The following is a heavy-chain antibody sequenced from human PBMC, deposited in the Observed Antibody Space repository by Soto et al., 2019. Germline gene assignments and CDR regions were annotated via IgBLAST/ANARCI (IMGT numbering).Heavy chain of an antibody. V-gene: IGHV3-23*01. CDR1: GFTFSSYA. D-gene: IGHD3-10*01. J-gene: IGHJ4*02. Sequence: GGSLRLSCAASGFTFSSYAMSWVRQAPGKGLEWVSAISGSGGSTYYADSVKGRFTISRENSKNTLYLQMNSLRAEDTAVYYCAKDRTGSPTQYYFDYWGKGTLVTVSS. CDR2: ISGSGGST. CDR3: AKDRTGSPTQYYFDY.